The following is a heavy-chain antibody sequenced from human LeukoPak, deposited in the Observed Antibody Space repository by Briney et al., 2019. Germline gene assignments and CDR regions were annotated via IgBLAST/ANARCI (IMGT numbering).Heavy chain of an antibody. V-gene: IGHV3-23*01. Sequence: PGGSLRLSCAASGFTFSNYAMTWVRQAPGKGLEWVSAISGTGGATYFADSVQGRFTLSRDNSKNTMSMQMDSLRAEDTAVDYCAKGAYSSGWYEFFSYWGQGTLVTVSS. CDR3: AKGAYSSGWYEFFSY. CDR2: ISGTGGAT. CDR1: GFTFSNYA. D-gene: IGHD6-19*01. J-gene: IGHJ4*02.